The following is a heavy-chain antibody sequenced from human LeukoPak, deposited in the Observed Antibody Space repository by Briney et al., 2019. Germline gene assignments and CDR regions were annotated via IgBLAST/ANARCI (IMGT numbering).Heavy chain of an antibody. V-gene: IGHV4-34*01. J-gene: IGHJ4*02. CDR1: GGSFSGYY. Sequence: SETLSLTCAVYGGSFSGYYWSWIRQPPGTGLEWIGEINHSGSTNYNPSLKSRVTISVDTSKNQFSLKLSSVTAADTAVYYCARVSYLEWLPDYWGQGTLVTVSS. CDR3: ARVSYLEWLPDY. CDR2: INHSGST. D-gene: IGHD3-3*01.